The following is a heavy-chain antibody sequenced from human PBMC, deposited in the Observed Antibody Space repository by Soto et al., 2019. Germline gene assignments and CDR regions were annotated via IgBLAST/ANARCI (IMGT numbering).Heavy chain of an antibody. Sequence: ASVKVSCKASGYRFTDHGISWVRQAPGQGLEWMGWISGNDGKTKYARKFQGRVTMTTDTSTSTAYMEMNSLRHDDTAVYYCARDFYPLAYYFDYWGQGTLVTVSS. CDR3: ARDFYPLAYYFDY. CDR1: GYRFTDHG. CDR2: ISGNDGKT. J-gene: IGHJ4*02. V-gene: IGHV1-18*01.